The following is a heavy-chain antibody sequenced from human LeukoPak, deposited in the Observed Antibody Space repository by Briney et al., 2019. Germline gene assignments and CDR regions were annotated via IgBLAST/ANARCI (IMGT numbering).Heavy chain of an antibody. CDR2: LGDGDST. D-gene: IGHD3-22*01. Sequence: GGSLRLSCAASGFTVSSNYVSWVRQAPGKGLEWVSVLGDGDSTYYADSVKGRFTFSRDNSKNTPYLQMNSLRAEDTAVYYCARPHSRAYPYAFDVWGQGTMVTVSS. CDR3: ARPHSRAYPYAFDV. V-gene: IGHV3-66*04. CDR1: GFTVSSNY. J-gene: IGHJ3*01.